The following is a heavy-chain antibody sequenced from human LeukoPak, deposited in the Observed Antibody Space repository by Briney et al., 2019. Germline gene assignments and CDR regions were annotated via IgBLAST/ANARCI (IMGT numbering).Heavy chain of an antibody. V-gene: IGHV3-21*04. CDR2: ISSSSSYI. D-gene: IGHD4-17*01. CDR3: AKDTYGDTKGFDP. CDR1: GFSFSSYS. J-gene: IGHJ5*02. Sequence: TGGSLRLSCAASGFSFSSYSMNWVRQAPGKGLEWVSFISSSSSYIHYADSVKGRFTISRDNAKNSVYLQMNSLRAEDTAVYYCAKDTYGDTKGFDPWGQGTLVTVSS.